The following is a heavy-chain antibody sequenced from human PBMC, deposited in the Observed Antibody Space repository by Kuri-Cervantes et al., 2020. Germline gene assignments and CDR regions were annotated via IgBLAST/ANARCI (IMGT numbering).Heavy chain of an antibody. V-gene: IGHV3-23*01. J-gene: IGHJ6*03. D-gene: IGHD3-10*01. Sequence: GESLKISCVASGLTFSDYAMTWIRQAPGKGLEWVSGIHGGGDNTYYADSVKGRFTISRDNSKNTLFLQMNSLRAEDTAVYYCAKGGLAESGIHYYYMDVWGKGTTVTVSS. CDR2: IHGGGDNT. CDR3: AKGGLAESGIHYYYMDV. CDR1: GLTFSDYA.